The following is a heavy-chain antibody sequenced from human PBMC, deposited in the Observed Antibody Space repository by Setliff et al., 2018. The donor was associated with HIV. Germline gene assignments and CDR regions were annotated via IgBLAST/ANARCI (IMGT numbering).Heavy chain of an antibody. CDR1: GYSISTAYY. V-gene: IGHV4-38-2*01. Sequence: PSETLSLTCAVSGYSISTAYYWAWIRQSPGKGLEWIGGFHHSGSAHYNPSLKSRVTISGQTSKNQFSLTLTSVTAADTAIYYRARQGAGYYYDSSDYYTGNGFDMWGQGTMVTVSS. CDR3: ARQGAGYYYDSSDYYTGNGFDM. CDR2: FHHSGSA. D-gene: IGHD3-22*01. J-gene: IGHJ3*02.